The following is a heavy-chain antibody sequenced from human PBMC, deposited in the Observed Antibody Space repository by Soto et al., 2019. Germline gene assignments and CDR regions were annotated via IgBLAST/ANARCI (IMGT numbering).Heavy chain of an antibody. D-gene: IGHD3-10*01. V-gene: IGHV3-30-3*01. CDR3: ARAYAHYGSGELDY. J-gene: IGHJ4*02. CDR1: GFTFSSCA. CDR2: ISYDGSNK. Sequence: QVQLVEAGGGVVQPGRALRLSCAASGFTFSSCAMHWVRQAPGKGLEWVAVISYDGSNKYYAYSVKGRFTISRDNSKNTLYLQMNSLRAEDTAVYYCARAYAHYGSGELDYWGQGTLVTVSS.